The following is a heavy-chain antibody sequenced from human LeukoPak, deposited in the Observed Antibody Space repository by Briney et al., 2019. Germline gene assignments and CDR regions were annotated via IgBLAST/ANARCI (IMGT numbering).Heavy chain of an antibody. D-gene: IGHD3-3*01. Sequence: ASVKVSCKASGGTFSTYAISWVRQAPGQGLEWMGRIIPVLGVANYAQKFQGSVTISADKSTSTAYMEVSSLRSEDTAVYYCAEGNGTLWSGYYHDYWGQGTLVTVSS. CDR3: AEGNGTLWSGYYHDY. CDR1: GGTFSTYA. CDR2: IIPVLGVA. V-gene: IGHV1-69*04. J-gene: IGHJ4*02.